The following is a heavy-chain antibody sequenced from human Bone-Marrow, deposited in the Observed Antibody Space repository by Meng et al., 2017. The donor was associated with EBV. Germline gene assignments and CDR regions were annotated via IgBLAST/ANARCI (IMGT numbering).Heavy chain of an antibody. Sequence: VQVLRARDRVKKPGSSVKVSCKASGAAFRYSAIRWVRQAPGQGLEWMGGLIPDFGTPDYAPNYKARVTISADQSTSTAYMELHRLTTEDKAIFYCARESGRGYTPDFWGQGTLVTVSS. CDR2: LIPDFGTP. J-gene: IGHJ4*02. D-gene: IGHD3-10*01. CDR3: ARESGRGYTPDF. CDR1: GAAFRYSA. V-gene: IGHV1-69*01.